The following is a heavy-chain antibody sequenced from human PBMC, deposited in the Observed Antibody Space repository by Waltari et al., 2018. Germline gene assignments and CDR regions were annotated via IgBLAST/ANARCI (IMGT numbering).Heavy chain of an antibody. V-gene: IGHV4-34*01. CDR2: INHSGST. Sequence: QVQLQQWGAGLLKPSETLSLTCAVYGGSFSGYYWSWIRQPPGKGLEWIGEINHSGSTNYNPYLKSRVTISVDTSKNQFSLKLSSVTAADTAVYYCARGRIGAARYFDYWGQGTLVTVSS. D-gene: IGHD6-6*01. CDR1: GGSFSGYY. J-gene: IGHJ4*02. CDR3: ARGRIGAARYFDY.